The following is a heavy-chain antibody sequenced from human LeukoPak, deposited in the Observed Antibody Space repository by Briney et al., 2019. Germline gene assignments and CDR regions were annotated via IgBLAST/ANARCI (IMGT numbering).Heavy chain of an antibody. Sequence: GSSVKVSCKASGGTFSGYAISWVRQAPGQGLEWMGGIIPIFGTANYAQKFQGRVTITTDESTSTAYMELSSLRSEDTAVYYCARDPLQYLSLPARPKTHWFDPWGQGTLVTVSS. CDR3: ARDPLQYLSLPARPKTHWFDP. CDR2: IIPIFGTA. D-gene: IGHD4-11*01. V-gene: IGHV1-69*05. CDR1: GGTFSGYA. J-gene: IGHJ5*02.